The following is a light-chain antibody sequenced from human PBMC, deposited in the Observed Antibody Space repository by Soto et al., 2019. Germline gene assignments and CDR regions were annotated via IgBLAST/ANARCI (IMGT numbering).Light chain of an antibody. Sequence: EIVMTQSPATLSLSPGERAILSCRASQSVNSNLVWYQQKPGQAPRLLIYGASTRATGIPARFSGSGSGTQFTLNISSLQSEDFAVYYCQQHNNWLTFGGGTKVDIK. J-gene: IGKJ4*01. CDR3: QQHNNWLT. CDR2: GAS. V-gene: IGKV3-15*01. CDR1: QSVNSN.